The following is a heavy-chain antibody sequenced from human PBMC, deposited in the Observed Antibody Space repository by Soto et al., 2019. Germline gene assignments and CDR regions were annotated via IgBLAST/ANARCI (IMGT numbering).Heavy chain of an antibody. CDR3: ARDGAGAKVHLGYLAY. Sequence: GWSLRLSCAASGFTFSSYAMHWVRQAPGKGLEYVSSISSNGGSTYYANSVKGRFTISRDNSKNTLYLQMDSLSAEDTAVYYCARDGAGAKVHLGYLAYSGQGALVIVSS. D-gene: IGHD5-12*01. J-gene: IGHJ4*02. CDR1: GFTFSSYA. V-gene: IGHV3-64*01. CDR2: ISSNGGST.